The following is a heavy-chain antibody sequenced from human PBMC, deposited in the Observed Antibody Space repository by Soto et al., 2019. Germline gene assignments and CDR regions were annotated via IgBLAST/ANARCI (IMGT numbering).Heavy chain of an antibody. CDR3: ARRYGRAFDI. CDR1: GGAIGRYY. D-gene: IGHD4-17*01. CDR2: IYYSGST. V-gene: IGHV4-59*08. Sequence: SATRSLACSIRGGAIGRYYWSWVRQPPGKGLEWIGYIYYSGSTDYNPSLKSRVTISVDTSKNQFSLKLSSVAAADTAVYYCARRYGRAFDIWGQGTMVT. J-gene: IGHJ3*02.